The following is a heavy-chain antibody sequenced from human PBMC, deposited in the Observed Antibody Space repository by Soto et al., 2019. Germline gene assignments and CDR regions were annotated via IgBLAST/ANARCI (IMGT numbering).Heavy chain of an antibody. CDR2: MYFTGST. V-gene: IGHV4-38-2*02. J-gene: IGHJ4*02. CDR1: GYSISTGSY. CDR3: ARDRNYGLYYFDY. Sequence: SETLSLTCTVSGYSISTGSYWGWIRQPPGKGLEWIGSMYFTGSTYYNPSLKSRVTISVDTSKNQLSLKLTSVTAADTAVYYCARDRNYGLYYFDYWGQGTLVTVSS. D-gene: IGHD3-10*01.